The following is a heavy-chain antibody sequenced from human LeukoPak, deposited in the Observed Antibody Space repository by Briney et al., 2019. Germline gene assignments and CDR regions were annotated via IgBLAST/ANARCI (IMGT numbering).Heavy chain of an antibody. Sequence: ASVKVSRKASGGTFSSYAISWVRQAPGQRLEWMGWINAGNGNTKYSQEFQGRVTITRDTSASTVYMELSSLRSEDMAVYYCARTRQYSGTWGFDYWGQGTLVTVSS. CDR2: INAGNGNT. V-gene: IGHV1-3*03. CDR1: GGTFSSYA. J-gene: IGHJ4*02. D-gene: IGHD6-13*01. CDR3: ARTRQYSGTWGFDY.